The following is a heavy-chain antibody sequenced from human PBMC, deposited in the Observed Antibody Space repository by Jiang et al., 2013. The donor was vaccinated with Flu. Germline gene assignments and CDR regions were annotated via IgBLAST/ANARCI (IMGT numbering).Heavy chain of an antibody. J-gene: IGHJ4*02. D-gene: IGHD3-22*01. V-gene: IGHV3-33*01. CDR2: SNK. CDR3: ARGRYYDSSGYPMDY. Sequence: SNKYYADSVKGRFTISRDNSKNTLYLQMNSLRAEDTAVYYCARGRYYDSSGYPMDYWGQGTLVTVSS.